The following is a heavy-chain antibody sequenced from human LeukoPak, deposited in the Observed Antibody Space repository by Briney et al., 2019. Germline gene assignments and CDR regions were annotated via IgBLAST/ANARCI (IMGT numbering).Heavy chain of an antibody. CDR2: IKQDGSGT. D-gene: IGHD4-23*01. CDR1: GFTFSTFW. Sequence: GGSLRLSCAASGFTFSTFWMSWVRLAPGKGLEWLANIKQDGSGTNYVDSVKGRFTVSRDNAKNSLYLQMNSLRAEDTAVYYCARDDYGGDLDLWGRGTLVTVSS. CDR3: ARDDYGGDLDL. V-gene: IGHV3-7*04. J-gene: IGHJ2*01.